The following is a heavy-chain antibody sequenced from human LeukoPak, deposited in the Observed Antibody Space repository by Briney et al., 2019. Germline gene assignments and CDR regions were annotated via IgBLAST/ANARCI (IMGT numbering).Heavy chain of an antibody. D-gene: IGHD3-10*01. Sequence: GGSLRLSCVASGFTFSRHPMHWVRQAPGKGLEWVAVISYDGSNKYYADSVKGRFTISRDNSKNTLYLQMNSLRAEDTAVYYCAKDGFFGSFVWFGELSDYYYMDVWGKGTTVTVSS. J-gene: IGHJ6*03. V-gene: IGHV3-30*04. CDR3: AKDGFFGSFVWFGELSDYYYMDV. CDR2: ISYDGSNK. CDR1: GFTFSRHP.